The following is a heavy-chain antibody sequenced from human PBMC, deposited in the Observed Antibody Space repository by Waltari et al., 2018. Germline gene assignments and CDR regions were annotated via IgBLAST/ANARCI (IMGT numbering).Heavy chain of an antibody. Sequence: QVQLVESGGGVVQPGRSLRLSCAASEFTFRSYAMHWVRPAPGQGLEWVAVISYNERNIYYVDSVKGRFTSSRHNSKKMMYRQMNNLRPEDTAVYYCARDYCDRTNCHGMDVWGQGTTVTVSS. J-gene: IGHJ6*02. CDR2: ISYNERNI. V-gene: IGHV3-30*04. CDR1: EFTFRSYA. D-gene: IGHD3-22*01. CDR3: ARDYCDRTNCHGMDV.